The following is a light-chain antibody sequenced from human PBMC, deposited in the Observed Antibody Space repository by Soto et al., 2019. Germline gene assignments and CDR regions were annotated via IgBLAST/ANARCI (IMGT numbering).Light chain of an antibody. J-gene: IGKJ4*01. V-gene: IGKV3-11*01. CDR2: AAS. Sequence: EVVLTQSPGTLSLSPGQRATLSCRASQSVSSYLTWYQQKPGQAPSLLIYAASNRATGIPARFSGSGSGTDFTLTISSLEPEDSAVYYCQQRSDWPITSGGGTKVEIK. CDR1: QSVSSY. CDR3: QQRSDWPIT.